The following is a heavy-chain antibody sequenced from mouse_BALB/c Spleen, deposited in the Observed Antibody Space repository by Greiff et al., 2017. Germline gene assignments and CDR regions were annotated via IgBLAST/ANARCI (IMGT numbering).Heavy chain of an antibody. J-gene: IGHJ3*01. CDR2: ISSGGSYT. CDR3: ARDDTTATFAY. CDR1: GFTFSSYA. Sequence: EVQLMESGGGLVKPGGSLKLSCAATGFTFSSYAMSWVRQSPEKRLEWVAEISSGGSYTYYPDTVTGRLTISRDNAKKTLYLEMSSLRSEDTAMYYCARDDTTATFAYWGQGTLVTVSA. V-gene: IGHV5-9-4*01. D-gene: IGHD1-2*01.